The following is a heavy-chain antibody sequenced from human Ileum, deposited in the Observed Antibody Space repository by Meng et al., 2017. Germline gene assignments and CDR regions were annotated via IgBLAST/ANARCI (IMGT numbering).Heavy chain of an antibody. CDR2: IYSGGGT. Sequence: EVQVVESGGGLVQPGGSLRLSRAASGFSVSNEFMSWVRQAQGKGLEWVSIIYSGGGTDYADSVKGRFTTSRDSSKNTMYLQMNNLRADDTAMYYCTRGEDHWGQGTLVTVSS. V-gene: IGHV3-66*01. J-gene: IGHJ4*02. CDR1: GFSVSNEF. CDR3: TRGEDH.